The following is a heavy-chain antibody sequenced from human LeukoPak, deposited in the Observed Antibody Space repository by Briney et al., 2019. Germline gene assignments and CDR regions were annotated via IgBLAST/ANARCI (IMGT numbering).Heavy chain of an antibody. J-gene: IGHJ4*02. CDR3: ARGSYDSSGYYDY. Sequence: SVKVSCKASGGTFSSYAISWVRQAPGQGLKWMGRIIPILGIANYAQKFQGRVTITADKSTSTAYTELSSLRSEDTAVYYCARGSYDSSGYYDYWGQGTLVTVSS. V-gene: IGHV1-69*04. CDR1: GGTFSSYA. D-gene: IGHD3-22*01. CDR2: IIPILGIA.